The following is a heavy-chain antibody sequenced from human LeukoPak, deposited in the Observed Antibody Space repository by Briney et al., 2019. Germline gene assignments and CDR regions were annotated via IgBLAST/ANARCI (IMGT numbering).Heavy chain of an antibody. CDR2: VNPSGGST. V-gene: IGHV1-46*01. J-gene: IGHJ4*02. CDR1: GYTFTIYY. D-gene: IGHD6-13*01. Sequence: ASVKVSCKASGYTFTIYYIHWVRQAPGQGLEWMGRVNPSGGSTSYAQNFQDRVTMTRDTSTTTAYMELSSLRSEDTAVYYCARTLAAAGMDYWGQGTLVTVSS. CDR3: ARTLAAAGMDY.